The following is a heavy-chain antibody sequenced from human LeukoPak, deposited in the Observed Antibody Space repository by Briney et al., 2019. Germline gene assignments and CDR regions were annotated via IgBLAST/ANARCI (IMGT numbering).Heavy chain of an antibody. CDR1: GYSFTSYW. CDR2: IDPSDSYT. J-gene: IGHJ4*02. CDR3: ARSPRTPVYDSSGYYYFGY. D-gene: IGHD3-22*01. V-gene: IGHV5-10-1*01. Sequence: GESLKISCKGSGYSFTSYWISWVRQMPGKGLEWMGRIDPSDSYTNYSPSFQGHVTISADKSISTAYLQWSSLKASDTAMYYCARSPRTPVYDSSGYYYFGYWGQGTLVTVSS.